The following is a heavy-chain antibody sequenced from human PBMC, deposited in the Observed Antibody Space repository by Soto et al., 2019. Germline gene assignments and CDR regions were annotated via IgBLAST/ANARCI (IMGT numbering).Heavy chain of an antibody. V-gene: IGHV4-59*01. CDR3: ARGGSITMIRGGMAVDY. CDR2: ISYSGST. Sequence: QVQLQESGPGLVKPSETLSLACTVSGGSISSYYWTWIRQPPGKGLEWIGYISYSGSTNYNPSLKGRVTISLDTSKNQFSLKLSSVTAADTAVYYCARGGSITMIRGGMAVDYWGQGTLVTVSS. J-gene: IGHJ4*02. D-gene: IGHD3-10*01. CDR1: GGSISSYY.